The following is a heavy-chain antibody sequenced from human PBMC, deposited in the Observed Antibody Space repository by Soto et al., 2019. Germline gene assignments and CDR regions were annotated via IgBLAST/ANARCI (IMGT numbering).Heavy chain of an antibody. Sequence: QVQLVQSGAEVKKPGASVKVSCKASGYTFTSYGISWVRQAPGQGLEWMGWISAYNGNTNYAQKLQGRVTMTTDTSTSTAQMELRSLRAADTAVYYCAREGYSLSYYYYGMDVWGQGTTVTVSS. CDR3: AREGYSLSYYYYGMDV. D-gene: IGHD5-18*01. CDR2: ISAYNGNT. J-gene: IGHJ6*02. CDR1: GYTFTSYG. V-gene: IGHV1-18*01.